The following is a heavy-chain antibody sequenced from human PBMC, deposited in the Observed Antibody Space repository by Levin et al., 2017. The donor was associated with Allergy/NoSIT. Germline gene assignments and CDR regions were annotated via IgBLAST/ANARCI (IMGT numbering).Heavy chain of an antibody. V-gene: IGHV3-15*01. CDR2: IKSKTDGGTT. D-gene: IGHD6-6*01. J-gene: IGHJ4*02. CDR3: THHIAARPFDY. Sequence: PGGSLRLSCAASGFTFSNAWMSWVRQAPGKGLEWVGRIKSKTDGGTTDYAAPVKGRFTISRDDSKNTLYLQMNSLKTEDTAVYYCTHHIAARPFDYWGQGTLVTVSS. CDR1: GFTFSNAW.